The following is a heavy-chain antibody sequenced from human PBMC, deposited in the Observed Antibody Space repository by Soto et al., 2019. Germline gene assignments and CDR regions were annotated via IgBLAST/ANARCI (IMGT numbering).Heavy chain of an antibody. CDR3: ARDGQQLGQTFDYYYYMDV. CDR1: GYTFTSYA. CDR2: INAGNGNT. Sequence: ASVKVSCKASGYTFTSYAMHWVRQAPGQRLEWMGWINAGNGNTKYSQKFQGRVTITRDTSASTAYMELSSLRSEDTAVYYCARDGQQLGQTFDYYYYMDVWGKGTTVTVSS. D-gene: IGHD6-13*01. J-gene: IGHJ6*03. V-gene: IGHV1-3*01.